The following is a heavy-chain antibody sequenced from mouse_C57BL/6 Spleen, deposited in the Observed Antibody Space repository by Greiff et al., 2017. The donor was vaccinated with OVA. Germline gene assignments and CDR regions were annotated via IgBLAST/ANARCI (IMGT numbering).Heavy chain of an antibody. V-gene: IGHV1-81*01. J-gene: IGHJ3*01. D-gene: IGHD2-2*01. CDR1: GYTFTSYG. CDR2: IYPRSGNT. CDR3: ASYGYGGFAY. Sequence: QLQQSGAELARPGASVKLSCKASGYTFTSYGISWVKQRPGQGLEWIGEIYPRSGNTYYNEKFKGKATLTADKSSSTAYMELRSLTSEDSAVYFCASYGYGGFAYWGQGTLVTVSA.